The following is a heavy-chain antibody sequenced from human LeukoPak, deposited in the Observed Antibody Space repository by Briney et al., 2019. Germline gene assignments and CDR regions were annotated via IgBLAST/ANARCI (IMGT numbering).Heavy chain of an antibody. Sequence: GGTLRLSCAASGFTFSSYGMSWVRQAPGKGLEWVSAISGSGGSTYYADSVKGRFTISRDNSKNSLYLQMNSLRAEDTAVYYCARDKGMSAAGTFHRTFDYWGQGTLVTVSS. CDR1: GFTFSSYG. CDR2: ISGSGGST. D-gene: IGHD6-13*01. V-gene: IGHV3-23*01. CDR3: ARDKGMSAAGTFHRTFDY. J-gene: IGHJ4*02.